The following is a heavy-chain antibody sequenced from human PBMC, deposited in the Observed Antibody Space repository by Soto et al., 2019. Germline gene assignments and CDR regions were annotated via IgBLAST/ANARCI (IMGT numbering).Heavy chain of an antibody. J-gene: IGHJ6*02. CDR3: ARQRISLNKAMVYYGMDV. V-gene: IGHV5-10-1*01. CDR1: GYSFTSYW. D-gene: IGHD5-18*01. CDR2: IDPSDSYT. Sequence: GESLKISCKGSGYSFTSYWISWVRQMPGKGLEWMGRIDPSDSYTNYSPSFQGHVTISADKSISTAYLQWSSLKASDTAMYYCARQRISLNKAMVYYGMDVWGQGTTVTVSS.